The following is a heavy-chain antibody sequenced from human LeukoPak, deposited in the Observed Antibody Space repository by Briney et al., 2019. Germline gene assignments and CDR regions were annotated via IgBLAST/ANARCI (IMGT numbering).Heavy chain of an antibody. J-gene: IGHJ4*02. Sequence: GGSLRLSCAASGFTFSSYSMNWVRQAPGKGLEWVSYISSSSSTIYYADSVKGRFTISRDNAKNSLYLQMNSLRAEDTAVYYCAREGGVEMYYDSSGYYGYWGQGTLVTVSS. D-gene: IGHD3-22*01. CDR1: GFTFSSYS. V-gene: IGHV3-48*01. CDR3: AREGGVEMYYDSSGYYGY. CDR2: ISSSSSTI.